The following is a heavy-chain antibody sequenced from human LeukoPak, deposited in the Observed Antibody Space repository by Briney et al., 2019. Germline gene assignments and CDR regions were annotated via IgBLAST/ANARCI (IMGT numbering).Heavy chain of an antibody. J-gene: IGHJ4*02. Sequence: ASVTVSFTASGGTFSSYAISWVRQAPGQGLEWMGGIIPIFGTANYAQKFQGRVTITADESTSTAYMELSSLRSEDTAVYYCARDRDWAGYSYGFYYWGQGTLVTVSS. V-gene: IGHV1-69*13. CDR3: ARDRDWAGYSYGFYY. CDR1: GGTFSSYA. CDR2: IIPIFGTA. D-gene: IGHD5-18*01.